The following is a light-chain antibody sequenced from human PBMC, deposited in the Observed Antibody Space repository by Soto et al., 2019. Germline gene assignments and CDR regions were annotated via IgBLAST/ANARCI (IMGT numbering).Light chain of an antibody. CDR2: DVS. J-gene: IGLJ1*01. CDR1: RRDVGGYNY. CDR3: SSYTSSSTPALYV. Sequence: QSVLPQPASVSGSPGQTITISCTGTRRDVGGYNYVSWYQQHPGKAPKLMIYDVSNRPSGVSYRFSGSKSGNTASLTISVLQAEDEADYYCSSYTSSSTPALYVFGTGT. V-gene: IGLV2-14*01.